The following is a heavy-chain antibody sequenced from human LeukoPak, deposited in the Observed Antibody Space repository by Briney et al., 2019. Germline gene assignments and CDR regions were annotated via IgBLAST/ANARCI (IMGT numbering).Heavy chain of an antibody. V-gene: IGHV3-21*01. D-gene: IGHD1-26*01. CDR2: ISSSSSYI. J-gene: IGHJ5*02. Sequence: PGGSLRLSCAASGFTFSSYSMNWVRQAPGKGLEWVSSISSSSSYIYYADSVKSRFTISRDNAKNSLYLQMNSLRAEDTAVYYCAYSGSYSNWFDPWGQGTLVTVSS. CDR1: GFTFSSYS. CDR3: AYSGSYSNWFDP.